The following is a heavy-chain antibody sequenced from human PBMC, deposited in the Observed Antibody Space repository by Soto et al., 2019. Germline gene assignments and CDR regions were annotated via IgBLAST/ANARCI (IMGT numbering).Heavy chain of an antibody. Sequence: PSETLSLTCTVSGGSISSYYWSWIRQPPGKGLEWIGYIYYSGSTNYNPSLKSRVTISVDTSKNQFSLKLSSVTAADTAVYYCARSRRIAVAGTAILFDYWGQGTLVTVSS. CDR2: IYYSGST. CDR1: GGSISSYY. V-gene: IGHV4-59*01. J-gene: IGHJ4*02. D-gene: IGHD6-19*01. CDR3: ARSRRIAVAGTAILFDY.